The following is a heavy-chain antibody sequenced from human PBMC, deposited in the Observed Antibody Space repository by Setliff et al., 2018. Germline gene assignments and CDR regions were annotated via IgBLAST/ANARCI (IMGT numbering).Heavy chain of an antibody. D-gene: IGHD3-3*01. Sequence: NPSETLSLTCNVSGVSISSSYWSWVRQPPGKGLQSIGYIQNSGRANYNPSLMSRVSISEDTSKNQLSLKLRSVTAADTAVYYCARLSWNGLRYYGLDVWGQGTTVTVSS. CDR2: IQNSGRA. J-gene: IGHJ6*02. V-gene: IGHV4-59*01. CDR3: ARLSWNGLRYYGLDV. CDR1: GVSISSSY.